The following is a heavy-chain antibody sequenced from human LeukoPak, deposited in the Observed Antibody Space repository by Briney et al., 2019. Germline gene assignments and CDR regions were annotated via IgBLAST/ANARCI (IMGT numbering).Heavy chain of an antibody. CDR3: AKSRGSGLFDY. V-gene: IGHV3-30*18. CDR1: GFTFSSYG. D-gene: IGHD3-10*01. J-gene: IGHJ4*02. Sequence: GGSLRLSCAASGFTFSSYGMHWVRQAPGKGLEWVAVISYDGSNKYYADSVKGRFTISRDNSKNTLYLQMNSLRAEDTAVYYCAKSRGSGLFDYWGQGALVTVAS. CDR2: ISYDGSNK.